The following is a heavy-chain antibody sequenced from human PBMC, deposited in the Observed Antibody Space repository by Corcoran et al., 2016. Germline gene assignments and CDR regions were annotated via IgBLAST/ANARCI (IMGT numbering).Heavy chain of an antibody. J-gene: IGHJ4*02. Sequence: QVQLVQSGAEVKKPGASVKVSCKASGYTFTGYYMHWVRQAPGQGLEWMGWINPNRGGTNYAQKFQGRVTMTRDTSISTAYMERSRLRSDDTAVYYCARGGAVAAPGDFFDYWGQGTLVTVSS. CDR1: GYTFTGYY. D-gene: IGHD6-19*01. CDR3: ARGGAVAAPGDFFDY. V-gene: IGHV1-2*02. CDR2: INPNRGGT.